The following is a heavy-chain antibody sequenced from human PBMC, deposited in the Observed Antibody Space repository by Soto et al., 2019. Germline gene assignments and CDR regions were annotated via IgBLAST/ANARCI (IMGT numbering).Heavy chain of an antibody. Sequence: ASVKVSCKASGYTFTSYGISWVRQAPGQGLEWMGWISAYNGNTNYAQKLQGRVTMTTDTSTSTAYMELRSLRSDDTAVYYCARVLSSSPLTYSSGWYGNYFDYWGQGTLVTVS. V-gene: IGHV1-18*01. CDR1: GYTFTSYG. J-gene: IGHJ4*02. D-gene: IGHD6-19*01. CDR2: ISAYNGNT. CDR3: ARVLSSSPLTYSSGWYGNYFDY.